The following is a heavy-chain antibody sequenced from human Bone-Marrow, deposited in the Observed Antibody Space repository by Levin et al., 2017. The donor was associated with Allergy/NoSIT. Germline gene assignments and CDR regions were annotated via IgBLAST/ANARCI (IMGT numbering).Heavy chain of an antibody. J-gene: IGHJ4*02. V-gene: IGHV3-15*01. CDR1: GFTFGNAW. CDR2: TKGKTDGGTT. CDR3: TTRSH. Sequence: PGGSLRLSCVASGFTFGNAWMNWVRQAPGKGLQWVGRTKGKTDGGTTDYAAPVKGRFTISRDDSKKTLYLQMNSLKTEDTAIYYCTTRSHWGQGTLVTVCS.